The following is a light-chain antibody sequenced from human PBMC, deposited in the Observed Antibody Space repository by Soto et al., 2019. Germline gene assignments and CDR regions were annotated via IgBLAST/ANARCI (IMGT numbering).Light chain of an antibody. CDR1: SSDIGAFNY. CDR2: GVT. V-gene: IGLV2-14*01. CDR3: SSYTTAFFYV. Sequence: QSALTQPASVSGSPGQSITISCTGSSSDIGAFNYVAWYQQHPGKAPKLIIHGVTNRPSGVSSRFSGSKSDYTASLTISGLQAEDEADYYCSSYTTAFFYVFGTGNKLTVL. J-gene: IGLJ1*01.